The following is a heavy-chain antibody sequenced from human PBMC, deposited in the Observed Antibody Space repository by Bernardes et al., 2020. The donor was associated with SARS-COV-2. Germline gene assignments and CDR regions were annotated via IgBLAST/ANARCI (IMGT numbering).Heavy chain of an antibody. CDR3: ARGTGNYGDWDY. CDR2: IKRDGSST. Sequence: GGSLRRSCGASGFTFSGDWMHWVRQAPGKGLGWVARIKRDGSSTNYADAVKGRFTISRDNVNNKLYLQMNDLRVEDTAVYYCARGTGNYGDWDYWGQGTLVTVSS. J-gene: IGHJ4*02. V-gene: IGHV3-74*01. CDR1: GFTFSGDW. D-gene: IGHD1-7*01.